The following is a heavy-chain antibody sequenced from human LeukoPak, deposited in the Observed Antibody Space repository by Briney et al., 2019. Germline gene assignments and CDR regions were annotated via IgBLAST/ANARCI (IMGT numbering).Heavy chain of an antibody. V-gene: IGHV4-39*07. Sequence: SETLSLTCTVSGGSISSSRYYWGWIRQPPGKGLEWIGSSYYSGSTYYNPSLKSRVTISLDTSKNQFSLNLSSVPAADTAVYYCARARISMVRGVTKRGYFDYWGQGTLVTVSS. CDR3: ARARISMVRGVTKRGYFDY. J-gene: IGHJ4*02. CDR1: GGSISSSRYY. D-gene: IGHD3-10*01. CDR2: SYYSGST.